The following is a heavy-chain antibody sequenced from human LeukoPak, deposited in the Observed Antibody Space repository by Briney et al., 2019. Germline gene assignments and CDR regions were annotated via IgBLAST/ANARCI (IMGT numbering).Heavy chain of an antibody. CDR2: IYTSGST. Sequence: SETLSLTCTVSGGSISSYYWSWIRQPPGKGLEWIGYIYTSGSTNYNPSLKSRVTISVDTSKNQFSLKLSSVTAADTAVYYCARHSAVVSNYFDYWGQGTLVTVSS. V-gene: IGHV4-4*09. CDR1: GGSISSYY. J-gene: IGHJ4*02. D-gene: IGHD4-23*01. CDR3: ARHSAVVSNYFDY.